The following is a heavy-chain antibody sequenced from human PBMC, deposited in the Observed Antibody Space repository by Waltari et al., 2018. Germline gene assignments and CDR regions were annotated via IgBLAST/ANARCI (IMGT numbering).Heavy chain of an antibody. CDR1: GFTFSSYA. CDR3: AKETQKDRSPPFDY. Sequence: EVQLLESGGGLVQPGGSLRLSCAASGFTFSSYAMSWVRQAPGKGLEWVSAIGGSGGSTDYADSWKGRFTISRDNSKNTRYLQMNSLRAEDTAVYYCAKETQKDRSPPFDYWGQGTLVTVSS. V-gene: IGHV3-23*01. CDR2: IGGSGGST. J-gene: IGHJ4*02.